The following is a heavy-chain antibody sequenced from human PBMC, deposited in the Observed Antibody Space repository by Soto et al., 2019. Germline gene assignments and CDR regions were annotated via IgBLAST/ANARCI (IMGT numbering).Heavy chain of an antibody. Sequence: SETLSLTCAVSGGSISSSNWWSWVRQPPGKGLEWIGEIYHSGSTNYNPSLKSRVTISVDKSKNQFSLKLSSVTAADTAVYYCARDIKAEARAFDIWGQGTMVTVSS. V-gene: IGHV4-4*02. CDR1: GGSISSSNW. J-gene: IGHJ3*02. CDR3: ARDIKAEARAFDI. CDR2: IYHSGST. D-gene: IGHD1-20*01.